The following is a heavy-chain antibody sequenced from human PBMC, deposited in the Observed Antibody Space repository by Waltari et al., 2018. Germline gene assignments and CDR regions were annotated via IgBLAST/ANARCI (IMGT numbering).Heavy chain of an antibody. Sequence: QLQLQESGPGLVKPSPTLSLTCPVSGSSLYSGCYYRSSIRPHPGKCLEWIGYIYYSGSTYYNLSLKSRVTISGDTSKNKFSLKLSSVTAADTAVYYCARDSYYGDADPYWFDPWGQGTLVTVSS. CDR3: ARDSYYGDADPYWFDP. D-gene: IGHD4-17*01. J-gene: IGHJ5*02. CDR2: IYYSGST. V-gene: IGHV4-31*03. CDR1: GSSLYSGCYY.